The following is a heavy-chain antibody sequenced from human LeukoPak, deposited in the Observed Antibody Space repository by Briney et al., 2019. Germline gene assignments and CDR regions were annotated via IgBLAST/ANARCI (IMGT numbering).Heavy chain of an antibody. CDR1: GYTLTELS. D-gene: IGHD3-3*01. Sequence: AAVKVCCKFSGYTLTELSMHWGRQAPGKGLEWVGGFDPEDGEAIYSQKFQGRVTMTEDTYTDTAYLELRRIRSEDTAASYCATPKTYHDFCGGYSSGAESDYWGQGTLVTVSS. CDR2: FDPEDGEA. CDR3: ATPKTYHDFCGGYSSGAESDY. V-gene: IGHV1-24*01. J-gene: IGHJ4*02.